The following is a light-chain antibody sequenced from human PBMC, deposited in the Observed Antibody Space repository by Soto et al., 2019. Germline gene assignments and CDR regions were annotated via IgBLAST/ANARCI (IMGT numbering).Light chain of an antibody. CDR1: TGAVTSGYY. CDR2: STS. Sequence: QAVVTQAPSLTVSPGGTVTLTCASSTGAVTSGYYPNWFQQKPGQAPSALIYSTSNKHSRTPARFSGSLLGGKAALTLSGVQPEDEAEYYCLLYYGGAQLSVFGTGTKLTVL. V-gene: IGLV7-43*01. J-gene: IGLJ1*01. CDR3: LLYYGGAQLSV.